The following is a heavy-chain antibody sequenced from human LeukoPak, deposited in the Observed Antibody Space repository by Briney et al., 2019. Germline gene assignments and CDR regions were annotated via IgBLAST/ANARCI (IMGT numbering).Heavy chain of an antibody. J-gene: IGHJ4*02. V-gene: IGHV4-4*02. CDR1: GGSISRTNW. D-gene: IGHD1-26*01. CDR3: SRESGAFSPFGY. CDR2: ISLSRRT. Sequence: SETLSLTCAVSGGSISRTNWWSWVRQSPGQGLEWIGEISLSRRTNYNPSLQSRVGMSLDESKNQLSLDMASVTAADTAAYYCSRESGAFSPFGYWGQGTLVTVPS.